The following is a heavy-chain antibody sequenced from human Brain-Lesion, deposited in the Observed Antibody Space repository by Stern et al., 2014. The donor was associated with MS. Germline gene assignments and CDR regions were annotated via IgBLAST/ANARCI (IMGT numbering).Heavy chain of an antibody. CDR1: GFTYTDYW. V-gene: IGHV3-30*18. CDR2: ISNDGNHK. Sequence: DQLVESWGGLVQPGGSLRLSCAASGFTYTDYWMRWVRQAPGKGPEWVAVISNDGNHKYYAGSVKDRFTISRDNSKNTLYLQMNSLRVEDTAVYYCAKHLAERPFDYWGQGTLVTVSS. J-gene: IGHJ4*02. CDR3: AKHLAERPFDY. D-gene: IGHD1-1*01.